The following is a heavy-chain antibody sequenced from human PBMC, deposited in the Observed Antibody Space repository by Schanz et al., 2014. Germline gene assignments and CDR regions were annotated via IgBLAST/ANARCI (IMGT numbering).Heavy chain of an antibody. D-gene: IGHD6-19*01. CDR1: GGSSSDCY. V-gene: IGHV4-34*01. CDR2: ISDRGDGT. J-gene: IGHJ4*02. Sequence: QVQLQQWGAGLLKASETLSLTCAVYGGSSSDCYWSWIRQPPGKGLEWVSGISDRGDGTNYGDSVRGRFTISRDNSRNTVYLQMNNVGVDDTATYYCVKTDAGWRFDYWGQGTLVIVSS. CDR3: VKTDAGWRFDY.